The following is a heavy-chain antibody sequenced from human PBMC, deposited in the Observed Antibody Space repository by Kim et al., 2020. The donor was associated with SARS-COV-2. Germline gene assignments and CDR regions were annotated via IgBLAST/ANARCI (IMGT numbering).Heavy chain of an antibody. CDR2: INAGNGNT. V-gene: IGHV1-3*01. CDR3: ARERKDCSGGSCYSTPHLQH. CDR1: GYTFTSYA. J-gene: IGHJ1*01. D-gene: IGHD2-15*01. Sequence: ASVKVSCKASGYTFTSYAMHWVRQAPGQRLEWMGWINAGNGNTKYSQKFQGRVTITRDTSASTAYMELSSLRSEDTAVYYCARERKDCSGGSCYSTPHLQHWGQGTLVTVSS.